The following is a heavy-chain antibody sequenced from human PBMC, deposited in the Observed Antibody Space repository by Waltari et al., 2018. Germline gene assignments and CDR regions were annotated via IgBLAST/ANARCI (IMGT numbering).Heavy chain of an antibody. D-gene: IGHD3-10*01. Sequence: VKLRQSGPELVKSSETLSLTCSVSGGSIDSYDWTWIRQSPGKGLEWIGYISYTGTTNSNPSLESRVAISVDTSKNQLSLKLTSVTAADTAVYFCARRILHAAGSRGITDNYSMDVWGQGATVSASS. CDR3: ARRILHAAGSRGITDNYSMDV. CDR2: ISYTGTT. J-gene: IGHJ6*02. V-gene: IGHV4-59*01. CDR1: GGSIDSYD.